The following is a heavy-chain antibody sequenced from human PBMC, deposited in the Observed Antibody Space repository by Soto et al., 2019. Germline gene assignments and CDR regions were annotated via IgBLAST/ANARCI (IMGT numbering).Heavy chain of an antibody. CDR2: ISYDGSNK. J-gene: IGHJ6*02. CDR3: AKDVVVGATTGLGDYYYYYGMDV. Sequence: GGSLRLSCAASGLTFSSYGMHWVRQAPGKGLEWVAVISYDGSNKYYADSVKGRFTISRDNSKNTLYLQMNSLRAEDTAVYYCAKDVVVGATTGLGDYYYYYGMDVWGQGTTVTVSS. V-gene: IGHV3-30*18. D-gene: IGHD1-26*01. CDR1: GLTFSSYG.